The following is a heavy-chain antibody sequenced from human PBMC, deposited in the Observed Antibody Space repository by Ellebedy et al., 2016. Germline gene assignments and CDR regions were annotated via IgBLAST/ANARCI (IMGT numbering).Heavy chain of an antibody. CDR1: GYTFTGYY. CDR3: ATGTIPAAD. J-gene: IGHJ4*02. V-gene: IGHV1-8*02. Sequence: ASVKVSCXASGYTFTGYYMHWVRQAPGQGLEWMGWMNPNSGNTGYAQKFQGRVTMTRNTSISTAYMELSSLRSEDTAVYYCATGTIPAADWGQGTLVTVSS. D-gene: IGHD2-2*01. CDR2: MNPNSGNT.